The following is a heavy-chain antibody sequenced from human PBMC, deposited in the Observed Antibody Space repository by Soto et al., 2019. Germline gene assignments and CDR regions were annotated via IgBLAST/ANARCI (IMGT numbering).Heavy chain of an antibody. CDR3: ARVEGSSYYFRHDC. D-gene: IGHD1-26*01. J-gene: IGHJ4*02. CDR1: GGSISSGSYH. V-gene: IGHV4-31*03. CDR2: IYYSGSS. Sequence: SETLSLTCTVSGGSISSGSYHWSWIRQHPGKGLEWIGNIYYSGSSYYNPSLKSRATISIDTSKDQFSLRLGCVTAADTAVYYCARVEGSSYYFRHDCWGRGTLVTVSS.